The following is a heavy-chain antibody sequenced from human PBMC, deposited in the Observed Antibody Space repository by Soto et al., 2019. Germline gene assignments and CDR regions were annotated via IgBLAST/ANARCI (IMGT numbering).Heavy chain of an antibody. J-gene: IGHJ4*02. CDR3: AREPEGLDF. CDR1: GFTFRNYW. CDR2: IKYDGSEK. V-gene: IGHV3-7*01. Sequence: GGSLRLSCAASGFTFRNYWMSWVRQAPGKGLEWVANIKYDGSEKFYVESVKGRFTISRDNAKNSLSLQMNSLRVDDTAVYYCAREPEGLDFWGQGTLVTVSS.